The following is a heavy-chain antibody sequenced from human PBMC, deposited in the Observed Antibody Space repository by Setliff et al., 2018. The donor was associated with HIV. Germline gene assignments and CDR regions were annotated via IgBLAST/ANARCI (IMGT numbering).Heavy chain of an antibody. CDR2: SYPSGNI. J-gene: IGHJ4*02. CDR1: GDSFSGYH. Sequence: LSLTCSVSGDSFSGYHWTWVRQPAGKGLEWIGRSYPSGNINYNPSLKSRLTMSIDTSKNQFSLKLSSVTATDTAVYYCARDAGPHYGSGPPLEYWGQGIQVTVSS. D-gene: IGHD3-10*01. V-gene: IGHV4-4*07. CDR3: ARDAGPHYGSGPPLEY.